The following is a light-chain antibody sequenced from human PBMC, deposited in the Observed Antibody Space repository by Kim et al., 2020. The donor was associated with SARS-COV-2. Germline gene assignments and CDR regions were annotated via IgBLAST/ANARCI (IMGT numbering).Light chain of an antibody. Sequence: ERVMTQSPATPSVSPGERATLSCRASQSVSSYLAWYQQKPGQIPRLLIYGASTRATGIPARFTGSGSETEFTLTINSLQSEDFAMYYCQQYHSWPLTFGGGTKVDIK. CDR3: QQYHSWPLT. V-gene: IGKV3-15*01. CDR1: QSVSSY. J-gene: IGKJ4*01. CDR2: GAS.